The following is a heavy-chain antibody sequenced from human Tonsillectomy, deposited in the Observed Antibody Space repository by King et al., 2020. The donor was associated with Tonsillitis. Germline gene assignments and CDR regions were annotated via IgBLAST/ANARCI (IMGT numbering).Heavy chain of an antibody. V-gene: IGHV1-46*01. D-gene: IGHD1-26*01. CDR1: GYTLSSYY. Sequence: QLVQSGAELKKPGASVKVSCTASGYTLSSYYMHWLRQDPGQGLEWIGIINPSVCSTTSGQGLQGRVTMPRETSTSTGYMGLSSLRSEDTAMYYCARAGGSYRGYFDYWGQGTLVTVSS. J-gene: IGHJ4*02. CDR2: INPSVCST. CDR3: ARAGGSYRGYFDY.